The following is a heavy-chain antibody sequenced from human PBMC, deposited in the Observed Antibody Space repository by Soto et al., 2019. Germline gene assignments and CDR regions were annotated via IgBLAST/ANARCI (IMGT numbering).Heavy chain of an antibody. J-gene: IGHJ4*02. D-gene: IGHD2-21*02. CDR3: ARVYCGGDCCWDGGGYYFDY. Sequence: QVQLQESGPGLVKPSETLSLTCTVSGGSISSYYWSWIRQPPGKGLEWIGYIYYSGSTNYNPSLKSRVPISVAVSKHLFPLKLSSGTVADTAVYYCARVYCGGDCCWDGGGYYFDYWGQGTL. V-gene: IGHV4-59*01. CDR2: IYYSGST. CDR1: GGSISSYY.